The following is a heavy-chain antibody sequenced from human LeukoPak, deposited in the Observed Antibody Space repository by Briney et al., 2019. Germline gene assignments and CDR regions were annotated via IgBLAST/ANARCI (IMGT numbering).Heavy chain of an antibody. CDR1: GGSISSYY. CDR2: IYHSGST. D-gene: IGHD4-17*01. V-gene: IGHV4-59*08. J-gene: IGHJ3*02. CDR3: ARRIYGNDAFDI. Sequence: PSETLFLTXTVSGGSISSYYWSWIRQPPGKGLEWIGSIYHSGSTYYNPSLKSRVTISADTSKNQFSLKLSSVTAADTAVYYCARRIYGNDAFDIWGQGTMVTVSS.